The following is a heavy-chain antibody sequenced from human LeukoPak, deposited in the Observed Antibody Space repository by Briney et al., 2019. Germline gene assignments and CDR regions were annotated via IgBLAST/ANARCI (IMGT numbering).Heavy chain of an antibody. CDR2: IYYSGSH. J-gene: IGHJ4*02. Sequence: SETLSLTCTVSGGSISSYYWSWIRQPPGKGLEWIGYIYYSGSHNYNPSLKSRVTISVDTSKTQFSLKLSSVTAADTAVYYCARLRGYSYGQDWGQGTLVTVSS. D-gene: IGHD5-18*01. CDR1: GGSISSYY. CDR3: ARLRGYSYGQD. V-gene: IGHV4-59*08.